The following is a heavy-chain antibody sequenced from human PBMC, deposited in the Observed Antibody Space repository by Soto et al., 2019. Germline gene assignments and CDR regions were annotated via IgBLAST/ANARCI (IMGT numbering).Heavy chain of an antibody. V-gene: IGHV1-18*01. Sequence: QVHLVQSGAEVKKPGASVKVSCKASGYTFTSYGISWERQAPGQGLEWLGWISPYNVNANYAQKVQGRVTMTTDTSTSTAYMELRSLASDDTAFYYCARSSALDYWGQGTLVTVSS. CDR1: GYTFTSYG. CDR3: ARSSALDY. CDR2: ISPYNVNA. D-gene: IGHD2-15*01. J-gene: IGHJ4*02.